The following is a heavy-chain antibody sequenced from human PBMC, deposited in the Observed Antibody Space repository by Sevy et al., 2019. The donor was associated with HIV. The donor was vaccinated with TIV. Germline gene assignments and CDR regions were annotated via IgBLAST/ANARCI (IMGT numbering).Heavy chain of an antibody. CDR2: IIPIFGTA. J-gene: IGHJ4*02. V-gene: IGHV1-69*13. CDR3: AREGIAARRFDY. Sequence: ASVKVSCKASGGTFSSYAISWVRQAPGQGLEWMGGIIPIFGTANYAQKFQGRVTITADESTSTAYMELSSLRSEDTAVYYCAREGIAARRFDYWGQGTLVTVSS. D-gene: IGHD6-6*01. CDR1: GGTFSSYA.